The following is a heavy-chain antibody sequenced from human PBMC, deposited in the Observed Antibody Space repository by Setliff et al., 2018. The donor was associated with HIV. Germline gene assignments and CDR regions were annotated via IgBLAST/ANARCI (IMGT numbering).Heavy chain of an antibody. V-gene: IGHV1-18*04. CDR1: GYTFTTYG. CDR2: INSYNGNNRIT. D-gene: IGHD4-17*01. CDR3: ANSVTDASYWYFIH. Sequence: ASVKVSCKASGYTFTTYGVNWVRQAPGQGLEWMGWINSYNGNNRITYYAQNFQSRVTLTTDTSTSTSNMELRSLRSEDTAVYYCANSVTDASYWYFIHWGRGSPVTVSS. J-gene: IGHJ2*01.